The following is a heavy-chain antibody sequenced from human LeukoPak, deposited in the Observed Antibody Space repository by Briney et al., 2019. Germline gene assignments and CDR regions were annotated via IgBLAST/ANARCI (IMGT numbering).Heavy chain of an antibody. J-gene: IGHJ3*02. CDR2: IYTSGSN. V-gene: IGHV4-4*07. Sequence: TSETLSLTCSVSGGSISSYYWSWIRQPAGKGLEGIGRIYTSGSNNYNPSLKRRVTMSVDTSKNQFSLKLSSVTAADTAVYYCARDTSSWYPDAFDIWGQGTMVTVSS. CDR3: ARDTSSWYPDAFDI. D-gene: IGHD6-13*01. CDR1: GGSISSYY.